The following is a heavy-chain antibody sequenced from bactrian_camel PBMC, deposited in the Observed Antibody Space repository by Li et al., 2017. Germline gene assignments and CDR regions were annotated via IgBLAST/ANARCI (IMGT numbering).Heavy chain of an antibody. J-gene: IGHJ4*01. V-gene: IGHV3S9*01. D-gene: IGHD1*01. Sequence: HVQLVESGGGTVQPGGSLRLSCVASVDSVDSRTANMAMGWFRQVPGEQREGVACIDVYGSTRFLDAVKGRFTISKDNAKNTLYLQMNSLKPEDTAMYYCATVPMPYCRTSFLTSVPARYRYSGQGTQVTVS. CDR1: VDSVDSRTANMA. CDR2: IDVYGST.